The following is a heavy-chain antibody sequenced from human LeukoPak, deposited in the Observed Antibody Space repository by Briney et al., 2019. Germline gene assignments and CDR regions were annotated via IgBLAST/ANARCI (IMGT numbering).Heavy chain of an antibody. D-gene: IGHD5-12*01. J-gene: IGHJ4*02. Sequence: PGGSLRLSCAASGFTFSSYWMSWVRQAPGKGLEWVANIKQDGSEKYYVDSVKGRFTISRDNAKNSLYLQMNSLRAEDTAVYYRARDASGYALYFDYWGQGTLVTVSS. CDR3: ARDASGYALYFDY. V-gene: IGHV3-7*01. CDR1: GFTFSSYW. CDR2: IKQDGSEK.